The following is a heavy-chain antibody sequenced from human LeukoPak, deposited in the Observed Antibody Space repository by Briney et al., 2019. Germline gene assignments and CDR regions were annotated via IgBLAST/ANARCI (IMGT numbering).Heavy chain of an antibody. Sequence: GESLKISCKGSGSSFTSYWIGWVRQLPGKGLEWMGIIYPGDSDTRYSPSFQGQVTISADKSISTAYLQWSSLKASDTAMYYCARRFRTIAVAGYDAFDIWGQGTMVTVSS. CDR2: IYPGDSDT. D-gene: IGHD6-19*01. J-gene: IGHJ3*02. CDR3: ARRFRTIAVAGYDAFDI. CDR1: GSSFTSYW. V-gene: IGHV5-51*01.